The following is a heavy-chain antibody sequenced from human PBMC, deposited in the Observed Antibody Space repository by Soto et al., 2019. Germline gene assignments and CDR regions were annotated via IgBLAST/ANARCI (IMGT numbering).Heavy chain of an antibody. CDR2: ISYDGRNT. CDR1: GFTVSSYA. V-gene: IGHV3-30*04. D-gene: IGHD1-1*01. Sequence: GGSLILSCAASGFTVSSYAMHWVRQAPGKGLEWVAIISYDGRNTYYADSVKGRFTVSRDNSKKKLYLQMNSLRAEDTAVYYCARDGRGTHRLQRRSWFELWGHGPLVTV. J-gene: IGHJ5*02. CDR3: ARDGRGTHRLQRRSWFEL.